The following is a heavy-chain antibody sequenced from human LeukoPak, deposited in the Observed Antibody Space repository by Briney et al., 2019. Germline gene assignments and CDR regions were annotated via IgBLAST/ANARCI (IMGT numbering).Heavy chain of an antibody. CDR3: AGGSVTYFDY. CDR1: GFTFSSYA. CDR2: ISYDGSNK. V-gene: IGHV3-30-3*01. J-gene: IGHJ4*02. D-gene: IGHD4-11*01. Sequence: GGSLRLSCAASGFTFSSYAMHWVRQAPGKGLEWVAVISYDGSNKYYADSVKGRFTISRDNSKNTLYLQMNSLRAEDTAVYYCAGGSVTYFDYWGQGTLVTVSS.